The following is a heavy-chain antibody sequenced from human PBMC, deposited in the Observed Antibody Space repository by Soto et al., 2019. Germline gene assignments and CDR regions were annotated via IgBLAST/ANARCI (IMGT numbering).Heavy chain of an antibody. CDR2: IYYSGTT. V-gene: IGHV4-31*03. Sequence: QVQLQESGPGLVKPSQTLSLTCTVSGGSVSSGGYYWSWIHQHPGTGLEWIGYIYYSGTTYFNPSLKSRASISLDTSKNESSLKLTSVTAADTAVYYCARRALPQCINGVCYKDGFWDYWGQGALVTVSS. CDR1: GGSVSSGGYY. CDR3: ARRALPQCINGVCYKDGFWDY. J-gene: IGHJ4*02. D-gene: IGHD2-8*01.